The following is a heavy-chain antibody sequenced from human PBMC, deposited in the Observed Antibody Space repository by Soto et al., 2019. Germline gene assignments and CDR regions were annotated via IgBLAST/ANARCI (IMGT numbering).Heavy chain of an antibody. D-gene: IGHD3-10*01. V-gene: IGHV3-48*02. CDR1: GFSFSSYA. CDR2: ISMSGTTM. Sequence: EERLVESGGGLVQPGGSPRLSCAASGFSFSSYAMNWVRQAPGKGLEWIAYISMSGTTMFYADSVKGRFTISRDNVKRSLFLEMNSLTDEDTAMYYCARDAIGDATNWFDPWGQGTLVTVSS. CDR3: ARDAIGDATNWFDP. J-gene: IGHJ5*02.